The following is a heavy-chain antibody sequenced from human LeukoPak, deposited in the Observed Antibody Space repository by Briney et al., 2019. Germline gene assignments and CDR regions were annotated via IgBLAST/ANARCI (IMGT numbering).Heavy chain of an antibody. V-gene: IGHV3-66*04. J-gene: IGHJ5*02. CDR1: GFTVSSNY. CDR2: IYSGGNT. D-gene: IGHD4-23*01. Sequence: TGGSLRLSCAASGFTVSSNYMTWVRQAPGKGLEWVSVIYSGGNTYYADSVKGRFTISRDNSRNTLSLQMNTLRAEDTAVYHCARLVTGTTVINSGWFDPWGQGTLVTVSS. CDR3: ARLVTGTTVINSGWFDP.